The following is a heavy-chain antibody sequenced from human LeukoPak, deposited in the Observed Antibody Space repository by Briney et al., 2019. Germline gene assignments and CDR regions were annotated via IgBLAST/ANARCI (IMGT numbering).Heavy chain of an antibody. D-gene: IGHD4-17*01. CDR3: AKVRVYGDYASDI. CDR1: GFTFSSFA. J-gene: IGHJ3*02. V-gene: IGHV3-23*01. Sequence: GGTLRLSCAASGFTFSSFAMSWVREAAGKGREGVSASTTSGNTYYVDSVKGRFTISRDKSKNSLYLQMNSLRIEDTAVYYCAKVRVYGDYASDIWGQETMVTASS. CDR2: STTSGNT.